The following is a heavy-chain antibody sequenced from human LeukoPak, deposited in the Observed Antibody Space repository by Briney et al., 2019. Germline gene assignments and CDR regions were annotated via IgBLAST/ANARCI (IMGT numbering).Heavy chain of an antibody. D-gene: IGHD3-22*01. CDR2: IIPILGIA. J-gene: IGHJ4*02. V-gene: IGHV1-69*04. CDR1: GGTFCSYA. Sequence: ASVKVSCKASGGTFCSYAISWVRQAPGQGLEWMGRIIPILGIANYAQKFQGRVTITADKSTSTAYMELSSLRSEDTAVYYCARGYYDSTNDYWGQGTLVTVSS. CDR3: ARGYYDSTNDY.